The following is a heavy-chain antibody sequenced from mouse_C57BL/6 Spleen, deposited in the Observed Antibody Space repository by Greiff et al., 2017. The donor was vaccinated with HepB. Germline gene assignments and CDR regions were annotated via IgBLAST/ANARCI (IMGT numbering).Heavy chain of an antibody. D-gene: IGHD1-1*01. J-gene: IGHJ2*01. V-gene: IGHV1-80*01. CDR2: IYPGDGDT. CDR1: GYAFSSYW. Sequence: VQLQQSGAELVKPGASVKISCKASGYAFSSYWMNWVKQRPGKGLEWIGQIYPGDGDTNYNGKFKGKATLTADKSSSTAYMQLSSLTSEDSAVYFCARHYYGSSLPYWGQGTTLTVSS. CDR3: ARHYYGSSLPY.